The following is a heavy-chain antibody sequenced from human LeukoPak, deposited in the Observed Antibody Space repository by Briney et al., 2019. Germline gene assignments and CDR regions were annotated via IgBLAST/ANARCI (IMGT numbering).Heavy chain of an antibody. CDR3: ARGAYDFWSGYPLDWFDP. V-gene: IGHV4-59*01. J-gene: IGHJ5*02. CDR2: IYYSGST. CDR1: GGSISSYY. D-gene: IGHD3-3*01. Sequence: SETLSLTCTVSGGSISSYYWSWIRQPPGKGLEWIGYIYYSGSTNYNPSLKSRVTISVDTSKNQFSLKLSSVTAADTAVYYCARGAYDFWSGYPLDWFDPWGQGTLVTVSS.